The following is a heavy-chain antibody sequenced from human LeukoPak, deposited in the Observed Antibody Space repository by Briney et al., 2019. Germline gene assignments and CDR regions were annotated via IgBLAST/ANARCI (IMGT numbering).Heavy chain of an antibody. CDR1: GFTFTTYS. CDR3: ARDHYSRNDY. CDR2: ISSSSSTI. Sequence: GGSLRLSCAASGFTFTTYSMTWVRQAPGKGLEWVSYISSSSSTIYYSDSVKGRFTISRENAKNSLYLQMNSLRDEDTAVYYCARDHYSRNDYWGQGTLVTVSS. J-gene: IGHJ4*02. D-gene: IGHD6-13*01. V-gene: IGHV3-48*02.